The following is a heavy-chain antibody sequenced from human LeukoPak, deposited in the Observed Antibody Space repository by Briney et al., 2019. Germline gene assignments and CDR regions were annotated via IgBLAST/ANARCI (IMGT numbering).Heavy chain of an antibody. CDR1: GGSISGYY. CDR3: AKSNGYGLVDI. D-gene: IGHD3-10*01. V-gene: IGHV4-59*12. Sequence: PSETLSLTCTVSGGSISGYYWSWIRQPPGRALEWIGYIYSGSTDYNPSLKSRVTISMDTSKNQFSLNLSSLTAADTAVYYCAKSNGYGLVDIWGQGTMVTVSS. J-gene: IGHJ3*02. CDR2: IYSGST.